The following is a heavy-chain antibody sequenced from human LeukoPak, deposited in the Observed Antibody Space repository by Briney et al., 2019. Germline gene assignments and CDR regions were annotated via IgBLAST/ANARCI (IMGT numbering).Heavy chain of an antibody. CDR3: ATAGGAVVPAGY. D-gene: IGHD6-19*01. CDR2: IIPIFGTA. CDR1: GGTFSSYA. J-gene: IGHJ4*02. Sequence: ASVRVSCKASGGTFSSYAISWVRQAPGQGLEWMGGIIPIFGTANYAQKFQGRVTITADESTSTAYMELSSLRSEDTAVYYCATAGGAVVPAGYWGQGTLVTVSS. V-gene: IGHV1-69*01.